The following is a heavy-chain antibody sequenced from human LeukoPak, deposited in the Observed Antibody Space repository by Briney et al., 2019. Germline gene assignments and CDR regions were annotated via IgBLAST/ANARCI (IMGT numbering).Heavy chain of an antibody. Sequence: GGSLRLSCAASGFTFSSYGMHWVRQAPGKGLEWVAVISYDGSNKYYADSVKGRFTISRDNSKNTLYLQMNSLRAEDTAVYYCAKDRGDYGDFDYWGQGTLVTVSS. CDR1: GFTFSSYG. D-gene: IGHD4-17*01. CDR3: AKDRGDYGDFDY. J-gene: IGHJ4*02. CDR2: ISYDGSNK. V-gene: IGHV3-30*18.